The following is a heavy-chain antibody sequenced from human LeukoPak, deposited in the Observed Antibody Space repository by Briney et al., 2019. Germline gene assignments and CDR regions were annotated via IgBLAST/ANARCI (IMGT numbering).Heavy chain of an antibody. CDR3: TTDISAAVPGNRSPDHMDV. Sequence: GGSLRLSCAASGFTFSNAWMSWVRQAPGKGLEWVGRIKSKTDGGTTDYAAPVKGRFTISRDDSKNTLYLQMNSLKTEDTAVYYCTTDISAAVPGNRSPDHMDVWSKGTTVTVSS. D-gene: IGHD2-2*01. CDR2: IKSKTDGGTT. J-gene: IGHJ6*03. CDR1: GFTFSNAW. V-gene: IGHV3-15*01.